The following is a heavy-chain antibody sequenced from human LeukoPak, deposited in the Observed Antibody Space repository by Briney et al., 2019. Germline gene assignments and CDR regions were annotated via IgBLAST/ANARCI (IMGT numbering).Heavy chain of an antibody. CDR2: IYYSGST. CDR3: ARHAMMRRDGYNSHFDY. CDR1: GGAISSYY. J-gene: IGHJ4*02. Sequence: PSETLSLTCTVSGGAISSYYWSWVRQPPGKGLEWIGYIYYSGSTNYNPSLKSRVTISVDTSKNQFSLKLSSVTAADTAVYYCARHAMMRRDGYNSHFDYWGQGTLVTVSS. V-gene: IGHV4-59*08. D-gene: IGHD5-24*01.